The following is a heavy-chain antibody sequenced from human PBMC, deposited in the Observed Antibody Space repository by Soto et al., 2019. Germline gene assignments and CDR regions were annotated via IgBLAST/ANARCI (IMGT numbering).Heavy chain of an antibody. V-gene: IGHV1-69*12. Sequence: QVQLVQSGAEVKKPGSSVKVSCKASGGTFSSYAISWVRQAPGQGLEWMGGIIPIFGTANYAQKFQGRVTSTADESTSTAYMELRTLRPEDTAVYYCARESRYCSGGSCYFLPGIDYWGQGTLVTVSS. D-gene: IGHD2-15*01. CDR2: IIPIFGTA. J-gene: IGHJ4*02. CDR3: ARESRYCSGGSCYFLPGIDY. CDR1: GGTFSSYA.